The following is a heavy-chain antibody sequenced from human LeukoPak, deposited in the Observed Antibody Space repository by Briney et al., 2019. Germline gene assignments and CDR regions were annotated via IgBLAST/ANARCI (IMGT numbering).Heavy chain of an antibody. J-gene: IGHJ4*02. CDR1: GYTFTSYY. Sequence: GASVKASCKASGYTFTSYYMHWVRQAPGQGLEWMGIINPSGGSTSYAQKFQGRVTMTRDTSTSTVYMELSSLRSEDTAVYYCARDGPDRYNWNSEFDYWGQGTLVTVSS. CDR2: INPSGGST. V-gene: IGHV1-46*01. CDR3: ARDGPDRYNWNSEFDY. D-gene: IGHD1-7*01.